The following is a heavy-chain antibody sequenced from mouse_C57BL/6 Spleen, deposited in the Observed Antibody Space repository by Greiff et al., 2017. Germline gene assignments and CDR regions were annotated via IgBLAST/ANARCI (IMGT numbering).Heavy chain of an antibody. V-gene: IGHV3-8*01. J-gene: IGHJ1*03. CDR2: ISYSGST. CDR1: GYSITSDY. CDR3: ARYRITTVVGNFDV. D-gene: IGHD1-1*01. Sequence: EVKVEESGPGLAKPSQTLSLSCSVTGYSITSDYWNWIRKFPGNKLEYMGYISYSGSTYYNPSLKSRISITRDTSKNQYYLQLNSGTTEDTATYYWARYRITTVVGNFDVWGTGTTVTVSS.